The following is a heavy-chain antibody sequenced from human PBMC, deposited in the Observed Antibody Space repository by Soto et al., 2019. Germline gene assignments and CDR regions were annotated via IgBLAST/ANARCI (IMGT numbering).Heavy chain of an antibody. J-gene: IGHJ4*02. D-gene: IGHD5-12*01. Sequence: QVQLQQWGAGLLKPSETLSLTCAVYGGSFSGYYWSWIRQPPGKGLEWIGEINHSGSTNYNTSLKSRVTISVDTSKNQFSLKLSSVTAADTAVYYCARGSRDGYRGTFDYWGQGTLVTVSS. CDR3: ARGSRDGYRGTFDY. CDR2: INHSGST. CDR1: GGSFSGYY. V-gene: IGHV4-34*01.